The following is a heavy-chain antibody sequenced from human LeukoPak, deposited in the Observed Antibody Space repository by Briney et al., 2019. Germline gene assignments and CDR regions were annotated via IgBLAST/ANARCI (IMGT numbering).Heavy chain of an antibody. CDR2: INHSGST. D-gene: IGHD2-15*01. CDR3: ARGQCSGGSCYREAIWFDP. CDR1: GYSISSGYY. Sequence: SETLSLTCTVSGYSISSGYYWGWIRQPPGKGLEWIGEINHSGSTNYNPSLKSRVTISVDTSKNQFSLKLSSVTAADTAVYYCARGQCSGGSCYREAIWFDPWGQGTLVTVSS. V-gene: IGHV4-38-2*02. J-gene: IGHJ5*02.